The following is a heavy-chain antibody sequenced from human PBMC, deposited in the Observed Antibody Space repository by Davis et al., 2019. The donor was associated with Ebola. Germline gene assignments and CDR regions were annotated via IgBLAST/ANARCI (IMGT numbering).Heavy chain of an antibody. CDR3: TRDSAVVFFDY. J-gene: IGHJ4*02. CDR1: GFTFTHYT. CDR2: TSCCNGRT. V-gene: IGHV3-21*04. Sequence: GESLKISCAASGFTFTHYTINWVRQAPGKGLEWVSYTSCCNGRTYYADSVKGRFTPSRDSATNSVHLQMDSLRADDTAVYYCTRDSAVVFFDYWSQGTLVPVSS. D-gene: IGHD5-18*01.